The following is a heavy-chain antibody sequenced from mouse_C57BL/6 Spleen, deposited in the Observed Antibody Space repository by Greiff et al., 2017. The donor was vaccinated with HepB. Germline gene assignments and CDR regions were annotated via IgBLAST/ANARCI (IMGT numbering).Heavy chain of an antibody. Sequence: EVQRVESGAELVRPGASVKLSCTASGFNIKDDYMHWVKQRPEQGLEWIGWIDPENGDTEYASKFQGKATITADTSSNTAYLQLSSLTSEDTAVYYCTTLQWGDWGQGTTLTVSS. CDR2: IDPENGDT. CDR3: TTLQWGD. V-gene: IGHV14-4*01. J-gene: IGHJ2*01. CDR1: GFNIKDDY.